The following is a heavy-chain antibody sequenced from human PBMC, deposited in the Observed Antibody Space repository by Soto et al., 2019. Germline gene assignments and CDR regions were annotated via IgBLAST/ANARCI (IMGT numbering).Heavy chain of an antibody. V-gene: IGHV1-69*13. CDR2: IIPIFGTA. CDR3: ARERGLQTYYYGMDV. Sequence: SVKVSFKASGGTFSSYAISWVRQAPGQVLECMGGIIPIFGTANYAQKFHGRVTITADESTSTAYMELSSLRSEDTAVYYCARERGLQTYYYGMDVWGKGIPVIVS. J-gene: IGHJ6*04. CDR1: GGTFSSYA.